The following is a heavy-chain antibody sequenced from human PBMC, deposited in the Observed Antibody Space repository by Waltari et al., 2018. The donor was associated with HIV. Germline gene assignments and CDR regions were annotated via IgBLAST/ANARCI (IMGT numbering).Heavy chain of an antibody. CDR3: IRDMFGEYDY. J-gene: IGHJ4*02. V-gene: IGHV3-74*01. Sequence: EVQLEESGGASVQPGGSLRLSCAASGFSIGRYWMHWVRQTPGKGLVWVSRMNEDGNRIDYAGSVRGRFTISRDSAKNTLFLQMNSLRDEDTAMYYCIRDMFGEYDYWGQGALVTVSS. CDR1: GFSIGRYW. D-gene: IGHD3-10*02. CDR2: MNEDGNRI.